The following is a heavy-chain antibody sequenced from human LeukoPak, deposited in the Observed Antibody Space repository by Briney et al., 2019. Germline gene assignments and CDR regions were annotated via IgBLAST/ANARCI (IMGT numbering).Heavy chain of an antibody. CDR2: INHSGST. V-gene: IGHV4-34*01. D-gene: IGHD3-22*01. CDR3: ARGEGYYDNSGYYEYYFDY. CDR1: GGSFSGYY. Sequence: PSETLSLTCAVYGGSFSGYYWSWIRQPPGKGLEWIGEINHSGSTNYNPSLKSRVTISVDTSKNQFSLKLSSVTAADTAVYYCARGEGYYDNSGYYEYYFDYWGQGTLVTVSS. J-gene: IGHJ4*02.